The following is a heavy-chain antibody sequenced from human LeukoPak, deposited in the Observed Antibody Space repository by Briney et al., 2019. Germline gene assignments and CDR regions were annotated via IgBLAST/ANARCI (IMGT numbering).Heavy chain of an antibody. Sequence: GGSLRLSCAASGFTFSSSWMSWVRQAPGKGLEWVANIKPDGSEKFHVDSVKGRFTISRDNSKSSLSLQMNSLRAEDTAVYYCAKGYIAAAGTLFDYWGQGTLVTVSS. D-gene: IGHD6-13*01. CDR2: IKPDGSEK. CDR1: GFTFSSSW. CDR3: AKGYIAAAGTLFDY. V-gene: IGHV3-7*01. J-gene: IGHJ4*02.